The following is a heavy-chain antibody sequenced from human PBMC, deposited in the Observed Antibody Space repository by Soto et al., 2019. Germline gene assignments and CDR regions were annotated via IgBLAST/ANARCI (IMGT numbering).Heavy chain of an antibody. CDR3: AGDSKAAAGGAFDF. D-gene: IGHD6-13*01. V-gene: IGHV4-31*03. CDR2: IYYSGST. Sequence: QVQLQESGPGLVKPSQTLSLTCTVSGGSISSGGYYWSWIRQHPGKGLEWIGYIYYSGSTYYNPFPKRRVTISVEPAKNQVSLKLSSLTAAGTAGYLLAGDSKAAAGGAFDFLGQGTMVTVSS. CDR1: GGSISSGGYY. J-gene: IGHJ3*01.